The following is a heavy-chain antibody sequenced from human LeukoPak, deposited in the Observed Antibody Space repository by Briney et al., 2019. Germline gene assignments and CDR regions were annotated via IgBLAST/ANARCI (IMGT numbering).Heavy chain of an antibody. CDR2: INTNTGNP. Sequence: ASMKVSCKASGYTFTSYAMNWVRQAPGQGLEWMGWINTNTGNPTYAQGFTGRFVFSLDTSVSTAYLQISSLKAEDTAVYYCASGGMVRGDLGAFDIWGQGTMVTVSS. V-gene: IGHV7-4-1*02. J-gene: IGHJ3*02. CDR3: ASGGMVRGDLGAFDI. CDR1: GYTFTSYA. D-gene: IGHD3-10*01.